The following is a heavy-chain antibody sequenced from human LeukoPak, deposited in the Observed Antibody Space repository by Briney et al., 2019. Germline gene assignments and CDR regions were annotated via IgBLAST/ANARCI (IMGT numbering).Heavy chain of an antibody. D-gene: IGHD4-23*01. Sequence: PSETLSLTCAVSGYSISSGYYWGWIRQPPGKGLEWIGSIYHSGSTYYNPSLKSRVTISVDTSKNQFSLKLSSVTAADTAVYYCARVEGYGGNSRYYCYYMDVWGKGTTVTVSS. V-gene: IGHV4-38-2*01. CDR3: ARVEGYGGNSRYYCYYMDV. CDR2: IYHSGST. CDR1: GYSISSGYY. J-gene: IGHJ6*03.